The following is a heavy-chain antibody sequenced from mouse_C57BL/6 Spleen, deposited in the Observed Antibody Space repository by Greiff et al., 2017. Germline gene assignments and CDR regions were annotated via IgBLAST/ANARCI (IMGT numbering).Heavy chain of an antibody. Sequence: QVQLQQSGAELVRPGASVTLSCKASGYTFTDYEMHWVKQTPVHGLEWIGAIDPETGGTAYNQKFKGKAILTADKSSSTAYMELRSLTSEDSAVYYCTGQGDYSNDDWYFDVWGTGTTVTVSS. D-gene: IGHD2-12*01. CDR1: GYTFTDYE. CDR3: TGQGDYSNDDWYFDV. CDR2: IDPETGGT. V-gene: IGHV1-15*01. J-gene: IGHJ1*03.